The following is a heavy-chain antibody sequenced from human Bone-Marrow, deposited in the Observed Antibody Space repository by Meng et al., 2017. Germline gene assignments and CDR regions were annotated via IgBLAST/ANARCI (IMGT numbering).Heavy chain of an antibody. CDR3: AREAHYYGSGSYYDN. CDR2: ISSSGSTI. Sequence: GGSLRLSCAASGFTFSSSEMNWVRQAPGKGLEWVSYISSSGSTIYYADSVKGRFTISRDNAKNSLYLQMNSLRAEDTAVYYCAREAHYYGSGSYYDNWGQGTRVTVSS. J-gene: IGHJ4*02. V-gene: IGHV3-48*03. D-gene: IGHD3-10*01. CDR1: GFTFSSSE.